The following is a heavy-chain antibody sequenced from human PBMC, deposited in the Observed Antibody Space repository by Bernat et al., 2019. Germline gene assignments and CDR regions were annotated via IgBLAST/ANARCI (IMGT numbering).Heavy chain of an antibody. CDR1: GYSFTSNW. V-gene: IGHV5-51*01. D-gene: IGHD2-15*01. CDR3: AGRRCSGGRCYGDY. Sequence: EVQLVQSGAEVKKPGESLKISCKGSGYSFTSNWIAWVRQMPGKGLEWMGIIYPGDPNTRYSPSFQGQVTISADKSISTAYLQWSSLKASDTAIYYCAGRRCSGGRCYGDYWGQGTLVSVSS. J-gene: IGHJ4*02. CDR2: IYPGDPNT.